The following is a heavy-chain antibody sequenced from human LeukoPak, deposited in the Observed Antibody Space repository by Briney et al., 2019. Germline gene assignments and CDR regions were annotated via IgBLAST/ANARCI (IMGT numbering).Heavy chain of an antibody. V-gene: IGHV4-39*07. CDR2: IYYSGST. Sequence: ASETLSLTCTVSGGSITSSSYYWGWIRQPPGKGLQWIGSIYYSGSTYYNPSLKSRVTISVDTSKNQFSLKLSSVTAADTAVYYCARYCSSTSCHTGFDYWGQGTLVTVSS. J-gene: IGHJ4*02. CDR3: ARYCSSTSCHTGFDY. CDR1: GGSITSSSYY. D-gene: IGHD2-2*02.